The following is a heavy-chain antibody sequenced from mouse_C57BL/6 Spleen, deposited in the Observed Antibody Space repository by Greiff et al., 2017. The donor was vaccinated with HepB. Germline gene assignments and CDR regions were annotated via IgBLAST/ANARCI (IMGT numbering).Heavy chain of an antibody. V-gene: IGHV5-17*01. Sequence: DVQLVESGGGLVKPGGSLKLSCAASGFTFSDYGMHWVRQAPEKGLEWVAYISSGSSTIYYADTVKGRFTISRANAKNTLFLQMNSLRSEDTAMYYCARHGAMDYWGQGTSVTVSS. J-gene: IGHJ4*01. CDR3: ARHGAMDY. CDR2: ISSGSSTI. CDR1: GFTFSDYG.